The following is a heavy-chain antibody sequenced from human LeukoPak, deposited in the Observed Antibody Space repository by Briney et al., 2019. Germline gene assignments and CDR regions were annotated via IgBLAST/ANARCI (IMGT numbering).Heavy chain of an antibody. CDR3: ARSRYSYGYPSRYYYGMDV. CDR1: GGSISSSSYY. V-gene: IGHV4-39*01. CDR2: IYYSGST. D-gene: IGHD5-18*01. J-gene: IGHJ6*02. Sequence: SETLSLTCTVSGGSISSSSYYWGWIRQPPGKGLEWIGSIYYSGSTYYNPSLKSRVTISVDTSKNQFSLKLSSVTAADTAVYYCARSRYSYGYPSRYYYGMDVWGQGTTVTVSS.